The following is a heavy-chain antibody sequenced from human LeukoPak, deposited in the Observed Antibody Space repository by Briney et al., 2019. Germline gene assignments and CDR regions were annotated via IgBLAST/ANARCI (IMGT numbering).Heavy chain of an antibody. D-gene: IGHD5-12*01. CDR3: SSLYSPGAFDI. CDR1: GFTFSSYW. J-gene: IGHJ3*02. CDR2: INSDGSST. Sequence: GGSLRLSCAASGFTFSSYWMYWVRQAPGKGLVWVSRINSDGSSTNYADSVKGRLTISRDNAKNTLYLQMNSLRAEDTAVYYCSSLYSPGAFDIWGQGTVVTVSS. V-gene: IGHV3-74*01.